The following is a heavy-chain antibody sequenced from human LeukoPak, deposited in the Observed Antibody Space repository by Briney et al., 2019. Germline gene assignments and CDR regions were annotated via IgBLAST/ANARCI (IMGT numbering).Heavy chain of an antibody. V-gene: IGHV3-23*01. J-gene: IGHJ5*02. CDR3: AKGSGINHYHWIDP. CDR1: EFTFSNYA. Sequence: PGGSLRLSCAASEFTFSNYAMNWVRQAPGKGLEWVSGISGGGGSTYYADSVKGRFTISRDNSKNTLYLQLDSLRAEDRALYCCAKGSGINHYHWIDPWGQGTLVTVSS. CDR2: ISGGGGST. D-gene: IGHD1-14*01.